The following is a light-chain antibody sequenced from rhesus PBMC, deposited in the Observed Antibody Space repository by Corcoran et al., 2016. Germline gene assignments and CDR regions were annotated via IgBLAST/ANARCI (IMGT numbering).Light chain of an antibody. CDR3: QHSYATPFA. CDR1: ENVNNY. V-gene: IGKV1-74*01. J-gene: IGKJ3*01. Sequence: DIQMTQSPSSLSASVGDRVTITCRASENVNNYLHWYQQKPGKAPKLLIYNASILQSGVPSRFSGSGSGTDFTLTISSLQPEDVATYSCQHSYATPFAFGPGTKLDIK. CDR2: NAS.